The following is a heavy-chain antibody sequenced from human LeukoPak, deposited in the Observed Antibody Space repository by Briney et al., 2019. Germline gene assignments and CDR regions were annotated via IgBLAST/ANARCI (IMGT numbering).Heavy chain of an antibody. CDR2: INPNSGGT. CDR1: GGTFSSYA. V-gene: IGHV1-2*02. Sequence: ASVKVSCKASGGTFSSYAISWVRQAPGQGLEWMGWINPNSGGTNYAQKFQGRVTMTRDTSISTAYMELSRLRSDDTAVYYCARAPWGSQFGYWGQGTLVTVSS. D-gene: IGHD7-27*01. CDR3: ARAPWGSQFGY. J-gene: IGHJ4*02.